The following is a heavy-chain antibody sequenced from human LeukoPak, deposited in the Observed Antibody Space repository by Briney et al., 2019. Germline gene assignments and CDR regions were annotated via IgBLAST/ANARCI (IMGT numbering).Heavy chain of an antibody. CDR3: AKLIQIVGASDDDY. D-gene: IGHD1-26*01. Sequence: GGSLRLSCAASGFTSTSHAMSWVRQAPEKGLEWVSSTSDSGDSTYYADSVKGRFTISRDNSKKTLYLQMNSLRAEDTAIYYCAKLIQIVGASDDDYWGQGTLVTVSS. V-gene: IGHV3-23*01. J-gene: IGHJ4*02. CDR1: GFTSTSHA. CDR2: TSDSGDST.